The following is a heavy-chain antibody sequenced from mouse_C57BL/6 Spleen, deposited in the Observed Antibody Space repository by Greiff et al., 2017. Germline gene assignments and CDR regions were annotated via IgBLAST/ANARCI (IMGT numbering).Heavy chain of an antibody. D-gene: IGHD3-1*01. V-gene: IGHV1-7*01. J-gene: IGHJ4*01. CDR3: AREGPSGYYAMDY. CDR2: INPSSGYT. CDR1: GYTFTSYW. Sequence: QVQLQQSGAELAKPGASVKLSCKASGYTFTSYWMHWVKQRPGKGLEWIGYINPSSGYTKYNQKFKDKATLTADKSSSTAYLQLSSLTYEDSAVYYCAREGPSGYYAMDYWGQGTSVTVSS.